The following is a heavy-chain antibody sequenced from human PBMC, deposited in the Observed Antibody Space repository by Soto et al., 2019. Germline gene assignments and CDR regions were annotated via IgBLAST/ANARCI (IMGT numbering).Heavy chain of an antibody. Sequence: PGGSLRLSCAASGFTFRSFTMNWVRQAPGKGLEWVSTISSNSAYIYYTDALRGRFTISRDNAKKSLYLQMKNLRPEDTAVYYCTRGDMALNDYWGQGTLVTVSS. J-gene: IGHJ4*02. CDR1: GFTFRSFT. CDR3: TRGDMALNDY. CDR2: ISSNSAYI. V-gene: IGHV3-21*01. D-gene: IGHD2-15*01.